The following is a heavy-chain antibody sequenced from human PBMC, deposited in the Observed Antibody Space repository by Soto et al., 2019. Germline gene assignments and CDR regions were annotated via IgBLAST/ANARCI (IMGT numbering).Heavy chain of an antibody. CDR3: ARSYSSGWYHDY. Sequence: ASVKVSCKASGYTFTIYAMHWVRQAPGQRLEWMGWINAGNGNTKYSQKFQGRVTITRDTSASTAYMELSSLRSEDTAVYYCARSYSSGWYHDYWGQGTLVTVSS. V-gene: IGHV1-3*01. D-gene: IGHD6-19*01. CDR2: INAGNGNT. J-gene: IGHJ4*02. CDR1: GYTFTIYA.